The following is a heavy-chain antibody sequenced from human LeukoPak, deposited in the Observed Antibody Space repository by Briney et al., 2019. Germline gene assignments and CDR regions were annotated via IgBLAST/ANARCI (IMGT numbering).Heavy chain of an antibody. CDR3: ARHVDYGVPIGNWFDP. D-gene: IGHD4-17*01. CDR1: GGSISSSSYY. V-gene: IGHV4-39*01. Sequence: PSETLSLTCTVSGGSISSSSYYWGWIRQPPGKGLEWIGSIYYSGSTYYNPSLKSRVTISVDTSKNQFSLKLSSVTAADTAVYYCARHVDYGVPIGNWFDPWGQGTLVTVSS. CDR2: IYYSGST. J-gene: IGHJ5*02.